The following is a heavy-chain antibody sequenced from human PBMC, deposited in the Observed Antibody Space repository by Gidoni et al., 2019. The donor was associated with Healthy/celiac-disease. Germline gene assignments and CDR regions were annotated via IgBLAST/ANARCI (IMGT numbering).Heavy chain of an antibody. J-gene: IGHJ1*01. V-gene: IGHV3-48*03. D-gene: IGHD3-3*01. CDR3: VGYYDFWSGYYEYFQH. Sequence: EVQLVESGGGLVQPGGSLRLSCAASGFTFSSYEMNWVRQAPGKGLEWVSYISSSGSTIYYADSVKCRFTISRDNAKNSLYLQMNNLRAEDTAVYYCVGYYDFWSGYYEYFQHWGQGTLVTVSS. CDR2: ISSSGSTI. CDR1: GFTFSSYE.